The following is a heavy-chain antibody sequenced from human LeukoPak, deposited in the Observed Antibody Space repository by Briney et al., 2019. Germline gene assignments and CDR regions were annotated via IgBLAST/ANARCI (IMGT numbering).Heavy chain of an antibody. CDR1: GYNFASYC. V-gene: IGHV5-51*01. Sequence: GESLKISCKGSGYNFASYCIGWVRQMPGKGLEWMGIIYPRDSDTRYSPSFQGQLTISADNSINTAYLQWSSLRASDTAMYYCARWHPSWDFPYWGQGTLVTVSS. J-gene: IGHJ4*02. D-gene: IGHD3-3*01. CDR2: IYPRDSDT. CDR3: ARWHPSWDFPY.